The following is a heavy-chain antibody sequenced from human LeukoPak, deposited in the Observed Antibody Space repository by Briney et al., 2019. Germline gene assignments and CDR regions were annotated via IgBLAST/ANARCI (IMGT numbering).Heavy chain of an antibody. Sequence: SETLSLTCTVSGASVSSGSYYWSWIRQPPGEGLEWIGYIYYSGSTNYNPSLKSRVTISVDTSKKQFSLKLSSVTAADTAVYYCARYFNVYFDYWGQGTLVTVSS. CDR3: ARYFNVYFDY. CDR1: GASVSSGSYY. V-gene: IGHV4-61*01. J-gene: IGHJ4*02. D-gene: IGHD2/OR15-2a*01. CDR2: IYYSGST.